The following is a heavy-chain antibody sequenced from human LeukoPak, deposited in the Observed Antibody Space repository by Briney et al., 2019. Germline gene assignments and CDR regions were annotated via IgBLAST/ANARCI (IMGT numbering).Heavy chain of an antibody. J-gene: IGHJ5*02. CDR2: INHSGST. V-gene: IGHV4-34*01. Sequence: SETLSLTCAVYGGSFSGYYWSWIRQPPGKGLEWIGEINHSGSTNYNPSLKSRVTISVDTSKIQVSLKLSSVNAYETAVYYCARDSGYSSSSQYNWFDPWGQGTLVTVSS. CDR1: GGSFSGYY. CDR3: ARDSGYSSSSQYNWFDP. D-gene: IGHD6-6*01.